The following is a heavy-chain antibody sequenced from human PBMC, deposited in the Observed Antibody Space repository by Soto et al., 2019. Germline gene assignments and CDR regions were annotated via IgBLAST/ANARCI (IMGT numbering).Heavy chain of an antibody. J-gene: IGHJ6*03. CDR2: IIPILGIA. CDR3: ARGRFGELLDYYYYYMDV. D-gene: IGHD3-10*01. CDR1: GGTFSSYT. V-gene: IGHV1-69*02. Sequence: ASVKVSCKASGGTFSSYTISWVRQAPGQGLEWMGRIIPILGIANYAQKFQGRVTITADTSKNQFSLKLSSVTAADTAVYYCARGRFGELLDYYYYYMDVWGKGTTVTVSS.